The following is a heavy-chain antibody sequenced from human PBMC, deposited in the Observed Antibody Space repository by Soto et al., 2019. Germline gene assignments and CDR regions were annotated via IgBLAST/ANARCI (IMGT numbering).Heavy chain of an antibody. D-gene: IGHD3-22*01. V-gene: IGHV3-15*07. CDR1: GFTFSNAG. CDR3: TTSSNYYDSSGPRVY. Sequence: GGSLRLSCAASGFTFSNAGMNWVRQAPGKGLEWVGRIKSKTDGGTTDYAAPVKGRFTISRDDSKNTLYLQMNSLKTEDTAVYYCTTSSNYYDSSGPRVYWGQGTLVTVSS. CDR2: IKSKTDGGTT. J-gene: IGHJ1*01.